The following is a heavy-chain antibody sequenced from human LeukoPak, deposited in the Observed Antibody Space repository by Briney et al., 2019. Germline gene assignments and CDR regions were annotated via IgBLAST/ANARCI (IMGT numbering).Heavy chain of an antibody. Sequence: SETLSLTCTVSGGSISSSSYYWGWIRQPPGKGLEWIGSIYYSGSTYYNPSLKSRVTISVDTSKNQFSLKLSSVTAADTAVYYCARHLGSQLLNWFDPWGQGTLVTVS. D-gene: IGHD7-27*01. V-gene: IGHV4-39*01. CDR2: IYYSGST. J-gene: IGHJ5*02. CDR3: ARHLGSQLLNWFDP. CDR1: GGSISSSSYY.